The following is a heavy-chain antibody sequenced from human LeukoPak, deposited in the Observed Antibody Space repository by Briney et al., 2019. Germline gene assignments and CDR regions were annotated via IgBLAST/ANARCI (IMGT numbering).Heavy chain of an antibody. Sequence: PSETLSLTCTVSGGSFSTYYWSWIRQPPGKGLEWIGYIYYSGSTDYNPSLKSRVTMSLDTSKTQFSLNLSSVTAADTALYYCARAVITFGAPVAKGFGCWGRGTLVTVSS. CDR1: GGSFSTYY. V-gene: IGHV4-59*01. D-gene: IGHD3-16*01. CDR3: ARAVITFGAPVAKGFGC. CDR2: IYYSGST. J-gene: IGHJ4*02.